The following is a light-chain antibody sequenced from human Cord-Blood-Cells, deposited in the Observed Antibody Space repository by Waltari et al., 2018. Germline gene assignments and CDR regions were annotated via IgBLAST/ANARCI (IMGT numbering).Light chain of an antibody. Sequence: SYELTQPPSVSVSPGQMARITCSGDALPKQYAYWYQQKPGQAPVLVIYKDSERPSGIPERFSGSSSGTTVTLTISGVQAEDEADYYCQSVDSSGTYVVFGGGTKLTVL. CDR1: ALPKQY. J-gene: IGLJ2*01. CDR3: QSVDSSGTYVV. V-gene: IGLV3-25*03. CDR2: KDS.